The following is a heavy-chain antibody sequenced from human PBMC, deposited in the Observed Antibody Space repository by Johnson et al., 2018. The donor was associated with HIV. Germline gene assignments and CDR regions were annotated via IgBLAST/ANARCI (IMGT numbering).Heavy chain of an antibody. J-gene: IGHJ3*02. D-gene: IGHD1-26*01. Sequence: QLVESGGGVVQPGRSLRLSCAASGFTFSSYGMHWVRQAPGKGLEWVAVIWYDGSNKYYADSVKGRFTISRDNSKNTLYLQMNSLRAEDTAVYYCAKDDLGASGAFDIWGQGTMVTVSS. CDR1: GFTFSSYG. CDR3: AKDDLGASGAFDI. CDR2: IWYDGSNK. V-gene: IGHV3-33*06.